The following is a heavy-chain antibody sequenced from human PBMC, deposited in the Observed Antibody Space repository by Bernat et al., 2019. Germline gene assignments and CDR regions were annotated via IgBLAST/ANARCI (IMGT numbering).Heavy chain of an antibody. Sequence: QVQLVESGGGVVQPGRSLRLSCAASGFTFSSYGMHWVRQAPGKGLEWVAVIWYDGSNKYYADSVKGRFTISRDNSKNTLYLQMNSLRAEDTAVYYCARNPIAAAGGYGMDVGGQGTTVTVSS. J-gene: IGHJ6*02. D-gene: IGHD6-13*01. CDR3: ARNPIAAAGGYGMDV. CDR2: IWYDGSNK. V-gene: IGHV3-33*01. CDR1: GFTFSSYG.